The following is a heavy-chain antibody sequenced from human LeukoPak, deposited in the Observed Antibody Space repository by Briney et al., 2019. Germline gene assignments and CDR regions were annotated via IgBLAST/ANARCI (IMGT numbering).Heavy chain of an antibody. CDR2: IIPIFGTA. CDR3: AKTAVRDYDSSGYSFDY. Sequence: ASVKVSCKASGGTFSSYAISWMRQAPRQGLEWMGGIIPIFGTANYAQKFQGRVTITADESTSTAYMELSSLRSEDTAVYYCAKTAVRDYDSSGYSFDYWGQGTLVTVSS. V-gene: IGHV1-69*01. D-gene: IGHD3-22*01. CDR1: GGTFSSYA. J-gene: IGHJ4*02.